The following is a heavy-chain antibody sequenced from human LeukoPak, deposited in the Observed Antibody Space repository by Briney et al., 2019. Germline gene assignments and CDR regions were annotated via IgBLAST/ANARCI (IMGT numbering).Heavy chain of an antibody. V-gene: IGHV3-23*01. J-gene: IGHJ4*02. CDR1: GFTFSSYA. D-gene: IGHD6-19*01. CDR2: ISGSGGST. CDR3: AKAQYSSGWYGFDY. Sequence: GGSLRLSCAASGFTFSSYAMSWVSQAPGKGLEWVSVISGSGGSTYYADSVKGRLTISRDNSKNTLYLQMNSLRAEDTALYYCAKAQYSSGWYGFDYWGQGTLVTVSS.